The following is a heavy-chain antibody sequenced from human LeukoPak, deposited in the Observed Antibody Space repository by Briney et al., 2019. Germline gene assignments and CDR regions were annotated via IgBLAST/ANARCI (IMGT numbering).Heavy chain of an antibody. CDR2: IYYSGNT. D-gene: IGHD4-23*01. J-gene: IGHJ4*02. CDR1: GGSISTNY. Sequence: KPSETLSLTCTVSGGSISTNYWSWIRQPPGKGLEWIGYIYYSGNTNYNPSLKSRVTISVDTSKNQFSLKLSSVTAADTAVYYCARDRGGGNSHFDYWGQGTLVTVSS. V-gene: IGHV4-59*01. CDR3: ARDRGGGNSHFDY.